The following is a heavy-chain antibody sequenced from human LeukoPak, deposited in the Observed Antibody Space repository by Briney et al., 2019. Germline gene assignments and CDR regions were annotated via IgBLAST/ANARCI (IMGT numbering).Heavy chain of an antibody. CDR3: ARESVATGTITPRH. J-gene: IGHJ4*02. CDR2: IKQDGSEK. V-gene: IGHV3-7*01. CDR1: GFTFSSYV. Sequence: GGSLRLSCAASGFTFSSYVMHWVRQAPGKGLEWVANIKQDGSEKYYVDSVKGRFTISRDNAKNSLYLQMNSLRAEDTAVYYCARESVATGTITPRHWGQGTLVTVSS. D-gene: IGHD6-19*01.